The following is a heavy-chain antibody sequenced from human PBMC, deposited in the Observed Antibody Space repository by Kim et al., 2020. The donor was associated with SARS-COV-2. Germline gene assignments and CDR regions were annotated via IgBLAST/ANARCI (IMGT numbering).Heavy chain of an antibody. Sequence: SETLSLTCTVSGGSISSSSYYWGWIRQPPGKGLEWIGSIYYSGSTYYNPSLKSRVTISVDTSKNQFSLKLSSVTAADTAVYYCARKWRSSSNWFDPWGQGTLVTVSS. CDR1: GGSISSSSYY. J-gene: IGHJ5*02. V-gene: IGHV4-39*01. CDR3: ARKWRSSSNWFDP. D-gene: IGHD6-13*01. CDR2: IYYSGST.